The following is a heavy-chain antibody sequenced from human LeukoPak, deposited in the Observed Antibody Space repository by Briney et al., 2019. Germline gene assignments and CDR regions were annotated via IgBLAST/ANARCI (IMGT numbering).Heavy chain of an antibody. D-gene: IGHD7-27*01. J-gene: IGHJ4*02. CDR2: IYYSGST. V-gene: IGHV4-31*03. Sequence: SQTLSLTCTVSGGSLSSGGYYWSWIRQHPGKGLEWIGYIYYSGSTYYNPSLKSRVTISVDTSKNQFSLKLSSVTAADTAVYYCARDAHTLTGHHFDYWGQGTLVTVSS. CDR1: GGSLSSGGYY. CDR3: ARDAHTLTGHHFDY.